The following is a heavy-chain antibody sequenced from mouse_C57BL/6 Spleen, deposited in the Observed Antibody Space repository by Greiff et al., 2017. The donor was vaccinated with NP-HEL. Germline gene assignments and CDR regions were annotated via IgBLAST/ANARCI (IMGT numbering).Heavy chain of an antibody. CDR2: IYPGDGDT. Sequence: QVQLQQSGPELVKPGASVKISCKASGYAFSSSWMNWVKQRPGKGLEWIGRIYPGDGDTNYNGKFKGKATLTADKSSSTAYMQLSSLTSEDSAVYFCARGQLSFDYWGQGTTLTVSS. CDR3: ARGQLSFDY. D-gene: IGHD3-2*02. V-gene: IGHV1-82*01. J-gene: IGHJ2*01. CDR1: GYAFSSSW.